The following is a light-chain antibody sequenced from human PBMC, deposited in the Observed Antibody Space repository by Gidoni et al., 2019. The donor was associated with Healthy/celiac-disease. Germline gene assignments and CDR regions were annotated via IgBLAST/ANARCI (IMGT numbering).Light chain of an antibody. Sequence: DPVTITCRASQSISSYLNWYQQKPGKAPKLLIYAASSLQSGVPSRFSGSGSGTDFPLTISSLQPEDFATYYCQQSYSTPRTFGQGTKVEIK. V-gene: IGKV1-39*01. J-gene: IGKJ1*01. CDR1: QSISSY. CDR3: QQSYSTPRT. CDR2: AAS.